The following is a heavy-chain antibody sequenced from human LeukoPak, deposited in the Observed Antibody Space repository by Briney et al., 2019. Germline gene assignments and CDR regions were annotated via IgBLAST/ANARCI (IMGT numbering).Heavy chain of an antibody. V-gene: IGHV3-23*01. D-gene: IGHD3-16*02. J-gene: IGHJ4*02. CDR3: AKSLYGGCDY. Sequence: GGSLRLSCAASGFSFSTYAMSWVRQAPGKGLEWVSGVNGNGGSTSYADSVKGRFNIFRDNSKNTVYLQMNSLRVEDTAVYYCAKSLYGGCDYWGQGTVVTVSS. CDR1: GFSFSTYA. CDR2: VNGNGGST.